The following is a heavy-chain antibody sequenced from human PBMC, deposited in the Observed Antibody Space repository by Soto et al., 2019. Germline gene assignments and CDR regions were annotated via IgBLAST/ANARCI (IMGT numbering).Heavy chain of an antibody. CDR1: GFTFSDYS. CDR3: ARAKSREFAVVPAAIVGWFDP. Sequence: GGSLRLSCGVSGFTFSDYSMNWVRQAPGKGLEWVSSISRSGNYIYYADSVKGRFTTSRDNAKSSLFLQMNSLKAEDSAVYYCARAKSREFAVVPAAIVGWFDPWGQGTLVTVSS. J-gene: IGHJ5*02. CDR2: ISRSGNYI. V-gene: IGHV3-21*01. D-gene: IGHD2-2*01.